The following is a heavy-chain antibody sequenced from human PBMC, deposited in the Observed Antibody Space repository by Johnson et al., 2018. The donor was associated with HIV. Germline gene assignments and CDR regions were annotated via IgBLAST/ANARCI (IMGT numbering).Heavy chain of an antibody. D-gene: IGHD3-22*01. J-gene: IGHJ3*02. Sequence: QVQLVESGGGVVQPGRSLRLSCAASGFSFTNYVMHWVRQAPGKGLEWVAVISYDGSTKHFADSVKGRFTLTRHNSKNTLYLQMKSLRVEDTAVYLCARGRISMKVVDLRGGGFDIWGQGTKVTVSS. CDR1: GFSFTNYV. CDR3: ARGRISMKVVDLRGGGFDI. CDR2: ISYDGSTK. V-gene: IGHV3-30*03.